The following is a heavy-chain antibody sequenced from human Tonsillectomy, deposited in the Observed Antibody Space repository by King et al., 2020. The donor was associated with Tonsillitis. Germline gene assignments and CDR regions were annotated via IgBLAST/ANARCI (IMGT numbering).Heavy chain of an antibody. V-gene: IGHV3-7*01. CDR1: GVTLVNFW. Sequence: VQLVESGGGLVKPWGSLSLSCAASGVTLVNFWRGWVRQAPGKGLEWVANIKKAGSQKYYVDSVKGRFTIYRDNAKNSLYLQMNSLRAADTAVYYCARDSPPRDWGQGTLVTVSS. CDR3: ARDSPPRD. J-gene: IGHJ4*02. CDR2: IKKAGSQK.